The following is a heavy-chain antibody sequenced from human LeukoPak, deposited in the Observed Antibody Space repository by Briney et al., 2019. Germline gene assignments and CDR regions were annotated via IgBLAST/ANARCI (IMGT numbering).Heavy chain of an antibody. D-gene: IGHD5-18*01. Sequence: PGGSLRLSCAASGFTFSSYAMHWVRQAPGKGLEWVAVISYDGSNKYYADSVKGRFTISRDNSKNTLYLQMNSLRAEDTAVYYCARSPVGYSYYYYMDVWGKGTTVTVSS. J-gene: IGHJ6*03. CDR1: GFTFSSYA. CDR3: ARSPVGYSYYYYMDV. CDR2: ISYDGSNK. V-gene: IGHV3-30-3*01.